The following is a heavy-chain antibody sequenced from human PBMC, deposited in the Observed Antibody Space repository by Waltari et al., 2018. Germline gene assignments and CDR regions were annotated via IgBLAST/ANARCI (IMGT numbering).Heavy chain of an antibody. D-gene: IGHD2-8*02. Sequence: LQLQESGPGLVKPSETLSLTCTVSGGPISRSSSYYWGWMRQPPGKGREWSGSSYYYGTTDYKPSRRSVVTISVDTPKNQFSLKLNSVTAADAAVYFGARFPAVVYAKSDPWGQGTLVTVSS. CDR1: GGPISRSSSYY. V-gene: IGHV4-39*01. J-gene: IGHJ5*02. CDR2: SYYYGTT. CDR3: ARFPAVVYAKSDP.